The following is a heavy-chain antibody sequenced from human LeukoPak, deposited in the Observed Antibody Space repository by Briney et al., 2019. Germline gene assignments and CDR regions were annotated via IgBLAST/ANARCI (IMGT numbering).Heavy chain of an antibody. V-gene: IGHV3-48*03. CDR2: ISSSGSTI. CDR3: ARVQYGSGSYSVDY. Sequence: PGGSLRLSCAASGFTFSSYEMNWVRQAPGKGLEWVSYISSSGSTIYYADSVKGRFTISRDNAKNSLYLQMNSLRAEDTAVYYCARVQYGSGSYSVDYWGQGTWSPSPQ. CDR1: GFTFSSYE. D-gene: IGHD3-10*01. J-gene: IGHJ4*02.